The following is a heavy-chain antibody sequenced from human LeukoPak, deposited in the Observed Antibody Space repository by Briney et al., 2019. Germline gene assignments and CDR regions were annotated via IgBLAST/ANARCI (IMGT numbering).Heavy chain of an antibody. D-gene: IGHD6-13*01. J-gene: IGHJ3*02. Sequence: ASVKVSCKASGGTFSSYAISWVRQAPGQGLEWMGWISAYNGNTNYAQKLQGRVTMTTDTSTSTAYMELRSLRSDDTAVYYCARIARRDAFDIWGQGTMVTVSS. V-gene: IGHV1-18*01. CDR2: ISAYNGNT. CDR3: ARIARRDAFDI. CDR1: GGTFSSYA.